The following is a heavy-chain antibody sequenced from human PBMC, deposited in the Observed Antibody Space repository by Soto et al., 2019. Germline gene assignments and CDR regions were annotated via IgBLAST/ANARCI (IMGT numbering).Heavy chain of an antibody. D-gene: IGHD1-20*01. CDR2: INAGNGNT. CDR1: RYTFTSYA. J-gene: IGHJ4*02. CDR3: AREEVYRSFDY. V-gene: IGHV1-3*01. Sequence: QVQLVQSGAEVKKPGASVKVSCKASRYTFTSYAMHWVRQAPGQRLEWMGWINAGNGNTKYSQKFQGRVTITRDTSASTAYMELSSLRSEDTAVYYCAREEVYRSFDYWGQGTLVTVSS.